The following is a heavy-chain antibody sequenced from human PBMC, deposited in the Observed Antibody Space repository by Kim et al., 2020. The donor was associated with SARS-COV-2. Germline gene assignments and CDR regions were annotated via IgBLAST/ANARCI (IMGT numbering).Heavy chain of an antibody. Sequence: KGRFTISRYNSKNTLYLQMNSLRAEDTAVYYCASRLAVADPKYYYYGMDVWGQGTTVTVSS. CDR3: ASRLAVADPKYYYYGMDV. D-gene: IGHD6-19*01. J-gene: IGHJ6*02. V-gene: IGHV3-23*01.